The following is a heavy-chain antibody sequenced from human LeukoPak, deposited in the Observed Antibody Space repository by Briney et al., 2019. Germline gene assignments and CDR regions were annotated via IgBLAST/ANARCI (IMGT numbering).Heavy chain of an antibody. CDR1: GGTFSSYA. D-gene: IGHD1/OR15-1a*01. CDR3: ARGNNPYYYYMDV. Sequence: GASVKVSCKASGGTFSSYAISGVRQAPGQGLEWMGGIIPIFGTANYAQKFQGRVTITADKSTSTAYMELSSLRSEDTAVYYCARGNNPYYYYMDVWGKGTTVTVSS. V-gene: IGHV1-69*06. CDR2: IIPIFGTA. J-gene: IGHJ6*03.